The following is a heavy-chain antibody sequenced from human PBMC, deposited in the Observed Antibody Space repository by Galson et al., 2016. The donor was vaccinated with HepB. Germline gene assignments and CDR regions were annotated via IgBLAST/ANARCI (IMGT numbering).Heavy chain of an antibody. D-gene: IGHD2-21*01. CDR1: GDSVSSNSAA. Sequence: CAISGDSVSSNSAAWNWIRQSPSRGLEWLGRTYYRSKWYNEYAVSVKSRITINPDTSKNQFSLKLSSVTAADTAMYYCARRGLLSGAFDIWGQGTMVSISS. V-gene: IGHV6-1*01. CDR3: ARRGLLSGAFDI. CDR2: TYYRSKWYN. J-gene: IGHJ3*02.